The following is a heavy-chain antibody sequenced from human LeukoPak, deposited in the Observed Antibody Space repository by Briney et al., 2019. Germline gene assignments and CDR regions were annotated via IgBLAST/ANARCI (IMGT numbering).Heavy chain of an antibody. D-gene: IGHD4-11*01. CDR1: GFTFHDYG. CDR2: INWNGGNT. V-gene: IGHV3-20*04. CDR3: ARALSNYVDYYYYYYMDV. Sequence: GGSLRLSCAASGFTFHDYGMSLVRQAPGKGLEWVSGINWNGGNTGYVESVKGRFTISRENAKNSMYLQMNSLRVEDTALYYCARALSNYVDYYYYYYMDVWGKGTTVTVSS. J-gene: IGHJ6*03.